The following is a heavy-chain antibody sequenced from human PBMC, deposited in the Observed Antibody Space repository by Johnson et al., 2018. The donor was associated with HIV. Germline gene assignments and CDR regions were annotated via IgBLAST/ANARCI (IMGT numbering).Heavy chain of an antibody. CDR1: GFTFSSYA. D-gene: IGHD6-13*01. J-gene: IGHJ3*02. CDR3: ARVLAASAMGAFDI. Sequence: QVQLVESGGGLVQPGGSLRLSCAAPGFTFSSYAMHWVRQAPGKGLEWVAVISYDGSNKYYADSVKGRFTISRNNSKNTLYLQMNSMRAEDTAVYYCARVLAASAMGAFDIWGQWTMVTVSS. V-gene: IGHV3-30*04. CDR2: ISYDGSNK.